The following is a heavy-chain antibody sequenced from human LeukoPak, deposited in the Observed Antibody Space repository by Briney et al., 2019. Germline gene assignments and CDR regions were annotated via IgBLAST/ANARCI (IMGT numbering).Heavy chain of an antibody. CDR1: GFTFSSYS. Sequence: GGSLRLSCAASGFTFSSYSMNWVRQAPGKRLEWVSSISSSSSYIYYADSVKGRFTISRDNAKNSLYLQMNSLRAEDTAVYYCARDRGGQIEDAFDIWGQGTMVTVSS. CDR3: ARDRGGQIEDAFDI. D-gene: IGHD3-22*01. V-gene: IGHV3-21*01. CDR2: ISSSSSYI. J-gene: IGHJ3*02.